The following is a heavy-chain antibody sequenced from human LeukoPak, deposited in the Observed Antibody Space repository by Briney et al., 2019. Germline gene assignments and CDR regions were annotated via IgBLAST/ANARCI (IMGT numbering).Heavy chain of an antibody. CDR3: ATPGIDGYNAFDY. V-gene: IGHV3-53*01. CDR2: IYRGGST. D-gene: IGHD5-24*01. Sequence: GGSLRLSCAASGFTVSSNYMSWVRQAPGKGLEWVSVIYRGGSTYYADSVKGRFTISRDNSKNTLYLQMNSLRAEDTAVYYCATPGIDGYNAFDYWGQGTLVTVSS. CDR1: GFTVSSNY. J-gene: IGHJ4*02.